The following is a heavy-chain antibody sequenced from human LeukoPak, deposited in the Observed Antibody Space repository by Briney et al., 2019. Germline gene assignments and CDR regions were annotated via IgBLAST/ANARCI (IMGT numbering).Heavy chain of an antibody. D-gene: IGHD2-8*01. CDR1: GYSFISYN. J-gene: IGHJ5*02. CDR3: ARRGYYCTSTRCQTWFDP. CDR2: IYPGDSDG. V-gene: IGHV5-51*07. Sequence: GESLKISCKNSGYSFISYNIVWVHQMPGKGLEWMGIIYPGDSDGRYSPSFQGQVTISADKSISTAYLQWSSLKASDSAIYYCARRGYYCTSTRCQTWFDPWGQGTLVTVSS.